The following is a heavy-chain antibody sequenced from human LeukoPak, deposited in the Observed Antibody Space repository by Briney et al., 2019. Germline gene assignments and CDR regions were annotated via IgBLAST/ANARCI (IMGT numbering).Heavy chain of an antibody. CDR1: GYTFTGYY. D-gene: IGHD3-3*02. CDR2: INPNSGGT. J-gene: IGHJ5*02. V-gene: IGHV1-2*02. Sequence: ASVKVSCKASGYTFTGYYMHWVRQAPGQGLEWMGWINPNSGGTNYAQKFQGRVTMTRDTSISTAYMELSRLRSDDTAVYYCARDSGIRGGANWFDPWGQGTLVTVSS. CDR3: ARDSGIRGGANWFDP.